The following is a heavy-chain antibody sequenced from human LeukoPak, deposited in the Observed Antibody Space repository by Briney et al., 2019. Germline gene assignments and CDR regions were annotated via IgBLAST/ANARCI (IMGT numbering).Heavy chain of an antibody. CDR1: GFTFSSYA. J-gene: IGHJ4*02. D-gene: IGHD2/OR15-2a*01. CDR2: IYSGGST. CDR3: ARADPFGYFDY. V-gene: IGHV3-66*01. Sequence: GGSLRPSCAASGFTFSSYAMSWVRQAPGKGLEWVSVIYSGGSTYYADSVKGRFTISRDNSKNTLYLQMNSPRAEDTAVYYCARADPFGYFDYWGQGTLVTVSS.